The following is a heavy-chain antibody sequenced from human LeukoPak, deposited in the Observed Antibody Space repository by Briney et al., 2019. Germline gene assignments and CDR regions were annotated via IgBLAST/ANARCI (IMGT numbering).Heavy chain of an antibody. Sequence: GGSLRLSCEASGFTFSAYAMTWVRQAPGKGLEWVAVISYDGNNKYYADSVKGRFTISRDNSKNTLYLQMNSLKSEDTAVYYCAKDSTTLTLTFDYWGQGTLVTVSS. CDR1: GFTFSAYA. CDR3: AKDSTTLTLTFDY. CDR2: ISYDGNNK. V-gene: IGHV3-30*18. D-gene: IGHD4-11*01. J-gene: IGHJ4*02.